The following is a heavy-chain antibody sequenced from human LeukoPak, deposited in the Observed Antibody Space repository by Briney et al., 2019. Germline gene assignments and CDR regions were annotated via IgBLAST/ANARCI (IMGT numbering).Heavy chain of an antibody. CDR2: IYTSGST. CDR1: GGSISSYY. Sequence: SETLSLTCTVSGGSISSYYWSWIRQPAGKGLEWIGRIYTSGSTNYNPSLKSRVTMSVDTSKNQFSLKLGSVTAADTAVYYCARDREYIVVVPAAMSDYYYYYMDVWGKGTTVTVSS. D-gene: IGHD2-2*01. CDR3: ARDREYIVVVPAAMSDYYYYYMDV. V-gene: IGHV4-4*07. J-gene: IGHJ6*03.